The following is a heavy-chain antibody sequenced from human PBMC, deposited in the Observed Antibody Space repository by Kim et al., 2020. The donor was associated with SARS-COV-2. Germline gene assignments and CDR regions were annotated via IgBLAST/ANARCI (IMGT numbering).Heavy chain of an antibody. CDR3: AKDHESAIVYYYYMDV. CDR1: GFTFSSYG. D-gene: IGHD2-2*02. CDR2: ISYDGSNK. V-gene: IGHV3-30*18. J-gene: IGHJ6*03. Sequence: GGSLRLSCAASGFTFSSYGMHWVRQAPGKGLEWVAVISYDGSNKYYADSVKGRFTISRDNSKNTLYLQMNNLRTEDTAVYYCAKDHESAIVYYYYMDVWG.